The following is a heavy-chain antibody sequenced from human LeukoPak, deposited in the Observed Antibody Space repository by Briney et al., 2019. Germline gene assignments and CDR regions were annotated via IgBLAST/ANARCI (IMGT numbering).Heavy chain of an antibody. J-gene: IGHJ4*02. CDR1: GFTFSSYS. Sequence: GGSLRLSFAASGFTFSSYSMNWGPQAPGEGLGWGSSISSSSSYIYYADSVKGRFTISRDNSKNTLYLQMNSLRAEDTAVYYCAKGENSGSYEKYFDYWGQGTLVTVSS. V-gene: IGHV3-21*04. D-gene: IGHD1-26*01. CDR2: ISSSSSYI. CDR3: AKGENSGSYEKYFDY.